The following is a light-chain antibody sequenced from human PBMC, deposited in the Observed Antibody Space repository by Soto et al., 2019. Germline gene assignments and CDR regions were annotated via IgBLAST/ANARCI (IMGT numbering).Light chain of an antibody. V-gene: IGKV3-15*01. CDR1: QSVGSN. Sequence: ETVMTQSPATLSVSPGEGATLSCRASQSVGSNLAWYQQRPGQAPRLLIYGASTRATGIPARFSGSGSVTEFTLTISGLQSEDFAVYYCQQYNNWPPHTFGQGTKLEIK. CDR2: GAS. J-gene: IGKJ2*01. CDR3: QQYNNWPPHT.